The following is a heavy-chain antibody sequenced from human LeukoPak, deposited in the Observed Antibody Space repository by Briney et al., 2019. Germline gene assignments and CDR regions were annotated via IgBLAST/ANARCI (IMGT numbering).Heavy chain of an antibody. CDR1: GYTFTSYY. CDR2: INPSGGST. V-gene: IGHV1-46*01. D-gene: IGHD3-22*01. Sequence: ASVKVSCKASGYTFTSYYMHWVRQAPGQGLEWMGIINPSGGSTSYAQKFQGRVTMTRDTSTSTVYMELSSLRSEDTAVYYCAREEPYDYDSSPKGLGFDYWGQGTLVTVSS. CDR3: AREEPYDYDSSPKGLGFDY. J-gene: IGHJ4*02.